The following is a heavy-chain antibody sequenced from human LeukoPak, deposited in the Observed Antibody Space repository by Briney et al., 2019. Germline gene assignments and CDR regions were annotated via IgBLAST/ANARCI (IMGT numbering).Heavy chain of an antibody. V-gene: IGHV3-21*01. CDR1: GFTFSSYS. CDR3: ARDSRAAGIRLDWFDP. CDR2: ISSSSSYI. J-gene: IGHJ5*02. Sequence: PGGSLRLSCAASGFTFSSYSMNWVRQAPGKGLEWVSSISSSSSYIYYADSVKGRFTISRDNAKNSLYLQMNSLRAEDTAVYYCARDSRAAGIRLDWFDPWGQGTLVTVSS. D-gene: IGHD6-13*01.